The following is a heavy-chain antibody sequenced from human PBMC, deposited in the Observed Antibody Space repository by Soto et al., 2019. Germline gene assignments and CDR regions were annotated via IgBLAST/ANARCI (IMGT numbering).Heavy chain of an antibody. V-gene: IGHV3-30*18. Sequence: ESGGGVVQPGRSLRLSCAASGFTFSSYGMHWVRQAPGKGLEWVAVISYDGSNKYYADSVKGRFTISRDNSKNTLYLQMNSLRAEDTAVYYCAKDLRLYTSGWFNFDYWGQGTLVTVSS. D-gene: IGHD6-19*01. CDR1: GFTFSSYG. CDR3: AKDLRLYTSGWFNFDY. J-gene: IGHJ4*02. CDR2: ISYDGSNK.